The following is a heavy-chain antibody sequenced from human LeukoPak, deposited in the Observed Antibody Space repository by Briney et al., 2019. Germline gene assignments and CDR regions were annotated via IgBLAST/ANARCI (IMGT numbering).Heavy chain of an antibody. CDR1: GGTFSIYA. CDR3: ARSTRVEMATITRWQSYYYYYMDV. V-gene: IGHV1-69*01. J-gene: IGHJ6*03. D-gene: IGHD5-24*01. Sequence: SVRVSCKASGGTFSIYAISWVRQAPGQGLEWMGGIIPIFGTANYAQKFQGRVTITADESTSTAYMELSSLRSEDTAVYYCARSTRVEMATITRWQSYYYYYMDVWGKGTTVTISS. CDR2: IIPIFGTA.